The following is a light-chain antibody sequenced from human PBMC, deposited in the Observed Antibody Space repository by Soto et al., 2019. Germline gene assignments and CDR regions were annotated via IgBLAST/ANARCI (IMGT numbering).Light chain of an antibody. CDR3: QQRSNWWT. CDR1: QSVSSSY. J-gene: IGKJ1*01. V-gene: IGKV3D-20*02. CDR2: AAS. Sequence: EIVLTQSPGTLSLSPGERATLSCRASQSVSSSYLAWYQQKPGQAPRPLIYAASNRATGIPARFSGSGSGTDFTLTISSLEPEDFAVYYCQQRSNWWTSGQGTKVDIK.